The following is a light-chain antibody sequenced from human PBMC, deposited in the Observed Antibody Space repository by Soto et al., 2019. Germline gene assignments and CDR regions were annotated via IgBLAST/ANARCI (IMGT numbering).Light chain of an antibody. CDR2: DAS. Sequence: IHMTQSPSTLSASVGDRVTITFRASQSLSRWLAWYQQKPGKAPKLLIYDASSLESAVPSRFSGSGSGTEFTLTISSLQPDDFATYYCQQYKSYWTFGQGTKVDIK. V-gene: IGKV1-5*01. J-gene: IGKJ1*01. CDR1: QSLSRW. CDR3: QQYKSYWT.